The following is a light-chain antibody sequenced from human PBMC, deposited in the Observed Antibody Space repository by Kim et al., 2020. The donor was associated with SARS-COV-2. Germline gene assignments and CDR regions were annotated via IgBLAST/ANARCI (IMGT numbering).Light chain of an antibody. Sequence: RVTSSCIGSGSNIGAGYDVHWYQQLPGTAPKLLIYGNSNRPSGVPDRFSGSKSGTSASLAITGLQAEDEADYYCQSYDSSLSGYVFGTGTKVTVL. CDR2: GNS. CDR1: GSNIGAGYD. CDR3: QSYDSSLSGYV. V-gene: IGLV1-40*01. J-gene: IGLJ1*01.